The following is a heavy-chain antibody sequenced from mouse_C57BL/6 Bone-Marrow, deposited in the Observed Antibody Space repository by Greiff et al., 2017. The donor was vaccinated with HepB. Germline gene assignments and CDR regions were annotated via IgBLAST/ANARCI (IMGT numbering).Heavy chain of an antibody. Sequence: VQLQQSGPELVKPGASVKISCKASGYAFSSSWMNWVKQRPGKGLEWIGRIYPGDGDTNYNGKFKGKATLTADKSSSTAYMQLSSLTSEDSAVYFCARYPNWYFDVWGTGTTVTVSS. CDR2: IYPGDGDT. CDR1: GYAFSSSW. CDR3: ARYPNWYFDV. V-gene: IGHV1-82*01. D-gene: IGHD5-1*01. J-gene: IGHJ1*03.